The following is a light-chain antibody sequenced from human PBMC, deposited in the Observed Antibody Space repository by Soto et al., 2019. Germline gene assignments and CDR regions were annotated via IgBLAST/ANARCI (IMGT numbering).Light chain of an antibody. V-gene: IGLV2-14*01. Sequence: QSVLTQPASVSGSPGQSITISCSGTSSDVGGYNYVSWYQQNPGKAPKVMIYDVSSRPSGVSDRFSGSKSGNTASLTISGLQAEDEGDYYCSSYTGSSTLVFGGVTKVTVL. CDR2: DVS. CDR3: SSYTGSSTLV. J-gene: IGLJ2*01. CDR1: SSDVGGYNY.